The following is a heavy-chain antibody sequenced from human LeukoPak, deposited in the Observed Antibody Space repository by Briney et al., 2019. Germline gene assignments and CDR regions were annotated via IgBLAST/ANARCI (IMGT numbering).Heavy chain of an antibody. V-gene: IGHV3-23*01. J-gene: IGHJ4*02. CDR2: ISASGGSI. CDR3: TRDQTPYY. Sequence: GGSLRLSCAASGFTFSSYAMSWVRQAPGKGLEWVSTISASGGSIYFADSVKSRFTISRDNSKNRLYLQMNSLKTEDTAVYYCTRDQTPYYWGQGTLVTVSS. CDR1: GFTFSSYA.